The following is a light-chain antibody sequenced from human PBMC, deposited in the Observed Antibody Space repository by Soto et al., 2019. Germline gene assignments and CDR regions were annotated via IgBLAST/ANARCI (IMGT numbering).Light chain of an antibody. V-gene: IGKV3D-15*01. CDR1: QSVTSN. J-gene: IGKJ1*01. CDR2: GAS. Sequence: IVMTQSPATLSVSPGERATLSCRASQSVTSNYLAWYQQKPGQAPRLLIFGASIRDTGIPDRFSGSGSGTEFTLTISSLQPEDSATYYCQQYMRYSWTFGQGTKVDIK. CDR3: QQYMRYSWT.